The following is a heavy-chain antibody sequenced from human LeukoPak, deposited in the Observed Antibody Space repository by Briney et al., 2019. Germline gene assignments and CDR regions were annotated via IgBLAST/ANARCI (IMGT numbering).Heavy chain of an antibody. Sequence: GGSLRLSCTASGFTFSDYWMTWARQAPGKGLEWVANIKQDGSAKYYVDSVKGRFTISRDNAKNSLYLRMDSLRVEDTATYYCARWRGSTSERSDYWGQGTLVTVSS. D-gene: IGHD2-2*01. V-gene: IGHV3-7*01. CDR3: ARWRGSTSERSDY. CDR2: IKQDGSAK. J-gene: IGHJ4*02. CDR1: GFTFSDYW.